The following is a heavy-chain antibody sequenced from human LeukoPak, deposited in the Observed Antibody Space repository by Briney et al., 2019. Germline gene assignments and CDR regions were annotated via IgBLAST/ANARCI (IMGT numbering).Heavy chain of an antibody. V-gene: IGHV3-23*01. CDR3: ARVLGSSWYSAFDI. CDR1: GFTFSNHA. CDR2: ISGSGAMT. D-gene: IGHD6-13*01. J-gene: IGHJ3*02. Sequence: GGSLRLSCAASGFTFSNHAMIWVRQAPGKGLKWVSSISGSGAMTYYADSVKGRFTISRANAMGTLYLQMNSLRAEDTAVYYCARVLGSSWYSAFDIWGQGTMVTVSS.